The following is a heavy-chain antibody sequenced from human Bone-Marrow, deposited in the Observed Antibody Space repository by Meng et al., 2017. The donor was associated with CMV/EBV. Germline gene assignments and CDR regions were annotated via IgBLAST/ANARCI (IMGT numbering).Heavy chain of an antibody. Sequence: GESLKISCAASGFTFSSYSMNWVRQAPGKGLEWVSSISSSSSYIYYADSVKGRFTISRDNAKNSLYLQMNSLRAEDTAVYYCAREERPLGGAFDIWGQGTMVTVSS. J-gene: IGHJ3*02. CDR3: AREERPLGGAFDI. CDR2: ISSSSSYI. V-gene: IGHV3-21*01. D-gene: IGHD3-16*01. CDR1: GFTFSSYS.